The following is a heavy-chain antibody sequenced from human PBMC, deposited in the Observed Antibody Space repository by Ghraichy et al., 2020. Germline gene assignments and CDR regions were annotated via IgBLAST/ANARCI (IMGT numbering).Heavy chain of an antibody. CDR2: SYYSGST. V-gene: IGHV4-39*01. CDR3: ARTYYGTSPHLFDL. J-gene: IGHJ2*01. D-gene: IGHD3-10*01. CDR1: GGSIISSSYY. Sequence: SETLSLTCTVSGGSIISSSYYWGWIRQPPGKGLEWIGSSYYSGSTYYTPSLKSRVTISVDTSKNQFSLRLRSLTAADTAVYYCARTYYGTSPHLFDLWGRGTLVTVSS.